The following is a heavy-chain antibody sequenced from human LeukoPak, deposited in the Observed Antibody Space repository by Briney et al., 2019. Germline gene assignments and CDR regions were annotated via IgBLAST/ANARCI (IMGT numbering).Heavy chain of an antibody. CDR1: GGSISDNY. D-gene: IGHD1-26*01. CDR3: ARNNNFVGTTNNDAFDI. J-gene: IGHJ3*02. V-gene: IGHV4-59*01. CDR2: IFYSGAT. Sequence: PSETLSLTCTVSGGSISDNYWSWIRQPPGKGLEWLSYIFYSGATKYNPSLKSRVTTSFDTSRKKFSLRLSSVTAADTAVYYCARNNNFVGTTNNDAFDIWGQGTMVTVS.